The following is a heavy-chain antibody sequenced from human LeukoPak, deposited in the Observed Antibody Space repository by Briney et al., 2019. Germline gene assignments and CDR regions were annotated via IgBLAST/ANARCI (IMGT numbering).Heavy chain of an antibody. CDR3: ARQVDTTMALPDY. V-gene: IGHV1-18*01. CDR1: GYTFTSYG. CDR2: ISAYNGNT. D-gene: IGHD5-18*01. J-gene: IGHJ4*02. Sequence: ASVEVSCKASGYTFTSYGISWVRQAPGQGLEWMGWISAYNGNTNYAQKLQGRVTMTTDTSTSTAYMELRSLRSDDTAMFYCARQVDTTMALPDYWGQGTLVTVSS.